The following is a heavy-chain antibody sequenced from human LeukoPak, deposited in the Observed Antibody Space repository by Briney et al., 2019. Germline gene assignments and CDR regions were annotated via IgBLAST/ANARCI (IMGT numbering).Heavy chain of an antibody. CDR2: INSDGSNT. CDR1: GFTFSSYW. D-gene: IGHD3-22*01. J-gene: IGHJ5*02. V-gene: IGHV3-74*01. CDR3: ASDRIYDSNKQGWFDP. Sequence: PGGSLRLSCAASGFTFSSYWMHWVRQAPGKGLVWVSRINSDGSNTNYADAVKGRFTISRDNAENTLYLQMNSLRPEDTAVYYCASDRIYDSNKQGWFDPWGQGILVTVSS.